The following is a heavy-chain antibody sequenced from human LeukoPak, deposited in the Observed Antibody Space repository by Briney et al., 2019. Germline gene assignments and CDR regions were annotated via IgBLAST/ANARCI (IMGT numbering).Heavy chain of an antibody. J-gene: IGHJ4*02. Sequence: GGSLRLSCVASGLTFRSHAMTWVRQAPGKGLEWVSGITNSGDSTYHAESVKGRFTISRDNSKNTLYLQMNNLRGEDTAVYYCAARPPNETYYGVPYYLGQGTLVTVSS. V-gene: IGHV3-23*01. CDR3: AARPPNETYYGVPYY. CDR1: GLTFRSHA. CDR2: ITNSGDST. D-gene: IGHD3-3*01.